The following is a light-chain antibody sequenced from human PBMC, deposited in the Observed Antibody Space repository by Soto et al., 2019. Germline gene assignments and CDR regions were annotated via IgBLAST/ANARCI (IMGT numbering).Light chain of an antibody. V-gene: IGLV2-23*02. CDR1: SSDVGGYYL. J-gene: IGLJ1*01. Sequence: QSALTQPSSVSGSPGQPITISCTGTSSDVGGYYLVSWYQQHPGKAPKLMIYDVSKRPSGVSDRFSRPKSDNTASLAISGLQAEDEADYYCCSYAGRSTYLFGTGTKLTVL. CDR2: DVS. CDR3: CSYAGRSTYL.